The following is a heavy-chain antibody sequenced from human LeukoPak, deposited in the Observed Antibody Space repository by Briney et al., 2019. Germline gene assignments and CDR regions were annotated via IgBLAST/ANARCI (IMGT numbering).Heavy chain of an antibody. CDR2: ISYDGSNK. CDR1: GFTFSSYA. CDR3: AREGVLLWFGEYPGAFDI. V-gene: IGHV3-30-3*01. Sequence: GRSLRLSCAASGFTFSSYAMHWVRQAPGKGLEWVAVISYDGSNKYYADSVKGRFTISRDNSKNTLYLQMNSLRAEDTAVYYCAREGVLLWFGEYPGAFDIWGQGTMVTVSS. D-gene: IGHD3-10*01. J-gene: IGHJ3*02.